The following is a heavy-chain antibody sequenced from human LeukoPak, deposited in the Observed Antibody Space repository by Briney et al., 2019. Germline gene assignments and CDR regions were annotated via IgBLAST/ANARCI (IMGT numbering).Heavy chain of an antibody. CDR1: GGSISSYY. Sequence: SETLSLTCTVSGGSISSYYWTWLRQPAGKGLEWIGRISTSGNSNYNPSLKSRVTMSLDTSKNHFSLNLSSVTAADTAVYYCARGPYYWYFDLWGRGTLVTVSS. CDR3: ARGPYYWYFDL. V-gene: IGHV4-4*07. J-gene: IGHJ2*01. CDR2: ISTSGNS.